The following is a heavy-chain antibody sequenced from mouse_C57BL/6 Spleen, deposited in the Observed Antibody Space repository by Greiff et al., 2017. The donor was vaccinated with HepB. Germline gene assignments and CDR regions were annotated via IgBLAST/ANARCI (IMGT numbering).Heavy chain of an antibody. Sequence: QVQLQQSGAELVRPGASVTLSCKASGYTFTDYEMHWVKQTPVNGLEWIGAIDPETGGNASNQKFKGKAILTEDKSSSTAYMELRSLTSEDSAVYYCTRDGYYLDPFAYWGQGTLVTVSA. CDR3: TRDGYYLDPFAY. J-gene: IGHJ3*01. CDR1: GYTFTDYE. CDR2: IDPETGGN. V-gene: IGHV1-15*01. D-gene: IGHD2-3*01.